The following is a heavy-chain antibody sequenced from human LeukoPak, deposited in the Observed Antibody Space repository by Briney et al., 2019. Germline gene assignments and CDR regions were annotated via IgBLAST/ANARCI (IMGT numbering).Heavy chain of an antibody. J-gene: IGHJ6*03. CDR3: ARDPYSGTYSDYYYYYMDV. D-gene: IGHD1-26*01. CDR2: INWNGGST. Sequence: PGGSLRLSCAASGFTFGNYGMSWVRQAPGKGLEWVSGINWNGGSTGYADSVEGRFTISRDNAKNSLYLQLNSLRAEDTAVYYCARDPYSGTYSDYYYYYMDVWGKGTTVTVSS. CDR1: GFTFGNYG. V-gene: IGHV3-20*04.